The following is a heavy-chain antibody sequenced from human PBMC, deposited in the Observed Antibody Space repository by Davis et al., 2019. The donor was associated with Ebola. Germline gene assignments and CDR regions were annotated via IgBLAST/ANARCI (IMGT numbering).Heavy chain of an antibody. V-gene: IGHV5-51*01. CDR2: IYPSDSDT. Sequence: GESLKISCQASGYTFTSYWIGWVRQMPGKGLEWMGLIYPSDSDTVYSPSFQGQVTISADKSIKTAFLQWSSLKASDTAMYYCASLRRTITGMDDAFDIWGQGTMVTVSS. CDR3: ASLRRTITGMDDAFDI. J-gene: IGHJ3*02. CDR1: GYTFTSYW. D-gene: IGHD2-8*02.